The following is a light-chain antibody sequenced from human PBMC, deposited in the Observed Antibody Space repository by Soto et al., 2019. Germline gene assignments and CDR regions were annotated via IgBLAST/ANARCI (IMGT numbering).Light chain of an antibody. J-gene: IGKJ1*01. Sequence: IVMTQSAGTLSLSPGERATLSCWASQSVSSSYLAWYQQKPGQAPRLLIYGASSRATGIPDRFSGSGSGTDFTLTISRLEPEDFAVYYCQQYGSSLTWTFGQGTMVDIK. CDR1: QSVSSSY. V-gene: IGKV3-20*01. CDR3: QQYGSSLTWT. CDR2: GAS.